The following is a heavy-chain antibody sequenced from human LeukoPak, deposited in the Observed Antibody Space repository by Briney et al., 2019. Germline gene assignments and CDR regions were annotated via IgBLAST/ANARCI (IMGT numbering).Heavy chain of an antibody. V-gene: IGHV3-74*01. Sequence: PGGSLRLSCAASGSTFSRYWMHWVRQAPGKGLVWVSRVKSDGSDTIYADSVKGRFTISRDNSKNTLYLQMNSLRAEDTAVYYCAKETGHSSSWPIDYWGQGTLVTVSS. J-gene: IGHJ4*02. CDR2: VKSDGSDT. CDR1: GSTFSRYW. D-gene: IGHD6-13*01. CDR3: AKETGHSSSWPIDY.